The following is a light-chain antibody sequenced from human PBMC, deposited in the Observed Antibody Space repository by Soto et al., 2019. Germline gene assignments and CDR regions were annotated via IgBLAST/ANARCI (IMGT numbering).Light chain of an antibody. V-gene: IGLV2-14*03. CDR2: DVS. J-gene: IGLJ1*01. Sequence: QSVLTQPASVSGSPGQSITISCTGTSSDIGAYNYVSWYQQHPPKAPKLMIYDVSNRPSGVSSRFSGSKSGNTASLTISGLQAEDEADYYCNSYTTTSTYVFGTGTKVTFL. CDR1: SSDIGAYNY. CDR3: NSYTTTSTYV.